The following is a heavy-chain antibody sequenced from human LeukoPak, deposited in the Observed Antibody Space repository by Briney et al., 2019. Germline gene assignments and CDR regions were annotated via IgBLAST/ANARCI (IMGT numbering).Heavy chain of an antibody. D-gene: IGHD2-2*02. J-gene: IGHJ1*01. CDR2: INHSGST. V-gene: IGHV4-34*01. CDR1: GGSFSGYY. CDR3: ARPGAAIGKGYFQH. Sequence: SETLSLTCAVYGGSFSGYYWSWIRQPPGKGLEWIGEINHSGSTNYNPSLKSRVTISVDTSKNQFSLKLSSVTAVDTAVYYCARPGAAIGKGYFQHWGQGTLVTVSS.